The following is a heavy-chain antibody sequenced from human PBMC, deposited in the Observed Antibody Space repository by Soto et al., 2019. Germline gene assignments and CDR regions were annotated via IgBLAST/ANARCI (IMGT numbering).Heavy chain of an antibody. Sequence: SVKVSCKASGGTFSSYAMSWVRQAPGQGLEWMGGIIPIFGTANYAQKFQGRVTITADESTSTAYMELSSLRSEDTAVYYCARAAPAAESRHCSRTGCLSWDCLGYYYYGMDVWGQGTTVTVSS. CDR1: GGTFSSYA. CDR3: ARAAPAAESRHCSRTGCLSWDCLGYYYYGMDV. D-gene: IGHD2-2*01. CDR2: IIPIFGTA. J-gene: IGHJ6*02. V-gene: IGHV1-69*01.